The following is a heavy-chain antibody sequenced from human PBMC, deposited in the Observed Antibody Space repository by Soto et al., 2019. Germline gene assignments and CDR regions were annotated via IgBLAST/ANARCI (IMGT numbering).Heavy chain of an antibody. CDR3: AKHIEGAGNWYFEL. J-gene: IGHJ2*01. V-gene: IGHV3-23*01. Sequence: EVQLLESGGGLVQPGGSLGLSCVASGFTFSIYAMSWVHQVPGKGPEWVSVINGRGSPTFYADSVKGRFTISRDNSKNTLYLQMNSLRAEDTAIYYCAKHIEGAGNWYFELWGRGTLVAVSS. D-gene: IGHD2-21*01. CDR1: GFTFSIYA. CDR2: INGRGSPT.